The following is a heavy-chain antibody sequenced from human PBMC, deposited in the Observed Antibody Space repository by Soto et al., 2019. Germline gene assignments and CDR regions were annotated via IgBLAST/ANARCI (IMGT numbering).Heavy chain of an antibody. D-gene: IGHD3-10*01. Sequence: GGSLRLSCAASGFTFRSSWMHWVRQDPGKGLVWVSRINSDERITNYADSVKGRFTISGDNVKNTLYLEMNSLGAEDTGVYYCARAGQKRNDMDVWGQGTTVTVSS. V-gene: IGHV3-74*01. CDR3: ARAGQKRNDMDV. CDR1: GFTFRSSW. CDR2: INSDERIT. J-gene: IGHJ6*02.